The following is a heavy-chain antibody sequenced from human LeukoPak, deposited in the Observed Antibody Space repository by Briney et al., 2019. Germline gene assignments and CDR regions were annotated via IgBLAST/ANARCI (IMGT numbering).Heavy chain of an antibody. V-gene: IGHV3-7*03. D-gene: IGHD3-9*01. CDR2: IKQDGSEK. CDR1: GFTFTSYW. CDR3: ARDGDILTGHFIH. J-gene: IGHJ4*02. Sequence: PGGSLRLSCAASGFTFTSYWMSWVRQAPGKGLEWVAHIKQDGSEKYYVDSVKGRFTISRDNAKNSLYLQMNSLRAEDTAVYYCARDGDILTGHFIHWGQGTLVTVSS.